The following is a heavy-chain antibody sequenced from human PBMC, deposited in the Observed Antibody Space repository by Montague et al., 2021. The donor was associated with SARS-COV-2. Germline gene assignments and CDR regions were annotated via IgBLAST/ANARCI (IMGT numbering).Heavy chain of an antibody. D-gene: IGHD3-10*01. CDR1: GGSISNYH. J-gene: IGHJ6*02. CDR2: IYYSGST. V-gene: IGHV4-59*08. CDR3: ARQLRVRRTWQVGDYNHYDMDV. Sequence: SKTLSLTCTVSGGSISNYHWNWIRQPPGKGLEWIAYIYYSGSTNYNPSLQSRVTISVDTSRNQFSLRLTSVTAADTAVYYCARQLRVRRTWQVGDYNHYDMDVWGQGTTVSVSS.